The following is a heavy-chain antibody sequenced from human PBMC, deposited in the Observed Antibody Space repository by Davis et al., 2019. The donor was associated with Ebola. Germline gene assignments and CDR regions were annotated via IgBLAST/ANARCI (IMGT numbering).Heavy chain of an antibody. CDR2: ISYDGSNK. J-gene: IGHJ4*02. CDR3: TTERITIFGVVFDY. D-gene: IGHD3-3*01. V-gene: IGHV3-30*03. Sequence: PGGSLRLSCAASGFTFSSYGMHWVRQAPGKGLEWVAVISYDGSNKYYADSVKGRFTISRDNSKNTLYLQMNSLRAEDTAVYYCTTERITIFGVVFDYWGQGTLVTVSS. CDR1: GFTFSSYG.